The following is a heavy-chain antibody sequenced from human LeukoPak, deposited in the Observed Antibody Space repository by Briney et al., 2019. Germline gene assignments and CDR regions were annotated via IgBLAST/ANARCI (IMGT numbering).Heavy chain of an antibody. D-gene: IGHD6-19*01. CDR1: VFTFSSYA. CDR2: ISGSGGST. V-gene: IGHV3-23*01. J-gene: IGHJ4*02. CDR3: AKAPIAVAGTYYFDY. Sequence: GGSLRLSCAASVFTFSSYAMSWVRQAPGKGLEWVSAISGSGGSTYYADSVKGRFTISRDNSKNTLYLQMNSLRAEDTAVYYCAKAPIAVAGTYYFDYWGQGTLVTVSS.